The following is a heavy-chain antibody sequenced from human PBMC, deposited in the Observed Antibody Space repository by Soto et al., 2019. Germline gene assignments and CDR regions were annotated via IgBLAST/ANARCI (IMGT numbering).Heavy chain of an antibody. CDR3: ARDKVVVAANAFDI. Sequence: GGSLRLSCAASGFPFSSYDMHWVRQATGKGLEWVSGIGTAGDTYYPGSVKGRFTISRENAKNSLYLQMSSLRSEDTAVYYCARDKVVVAANAFDIWGQGTMVTVSS. J-gene: IGHJ3*02. D-gene: IGHD2-15*01. CDR2: IGTAGDT. CDR1: GFPFSSYD. V-gene: IGHV3-13*01.